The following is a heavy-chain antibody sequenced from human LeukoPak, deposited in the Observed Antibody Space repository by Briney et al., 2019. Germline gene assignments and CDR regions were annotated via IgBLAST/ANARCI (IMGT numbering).Heavy chain of an antibody. CDR2: VDPEDGET. D-gene: IGHD1-26*01. CDR1: GYTLTELS. J-gene: IGHJ4*02. CDR3: ATGVGALDY. V-gene: IGHV1-24*01. Sequence: GASVKVSCKVSGYTLTELSMHWVQQAPGKGLEWMGRVDPEDGETIYAEKFQGRVTITADTSTDTAYMELSSLRSEDTAVYYCATGVGALDYWGQGTLVTVSS.